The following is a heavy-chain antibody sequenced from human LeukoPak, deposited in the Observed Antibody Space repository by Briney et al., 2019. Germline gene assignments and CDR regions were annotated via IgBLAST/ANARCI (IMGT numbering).Heavy chain of an antibody. CDR3: ARGRDTAMT. V-gene: IGHV4-59*01. CDR1: GASISTYY. Sequence: SETLSLTCTVSGASISTYYWSWIRQPPGKGLEWIGYIYHTGSTNYNPSLKSRVTISVDTSKNQFSLKLSSVTAVDTAVYYCARGRDTAMTWGQETLVTVSS. CDR2: IYHTGST. D-gene: IGHD5-18*01. J-gene: IGHJ5*02.